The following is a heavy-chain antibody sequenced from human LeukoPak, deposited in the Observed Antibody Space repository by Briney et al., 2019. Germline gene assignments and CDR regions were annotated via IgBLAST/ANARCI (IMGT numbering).Heavy chain of an antibody. D-gene: IGHD3-16*01. V-gene: IGHV3-43*01. CDR3: AKEVSGGSYYEWVEN. CDR1: GFFFDDYT. Sequence: GGSLRLSCAASGFFFDDYTMHWVRQAPGKGLEWVSLISWDGVIAHYSDSVKGRFTISRDNSKNSLYLQMNSLRTEDSALYYCAKEVSGGSYYEWVENWGQGTLVTVSS. J-gene: IGHJ4*02. CDR2: ISWDGVIA.